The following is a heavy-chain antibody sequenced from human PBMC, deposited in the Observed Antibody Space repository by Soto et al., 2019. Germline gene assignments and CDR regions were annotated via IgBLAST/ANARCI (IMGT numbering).Heavy chain of an antibody. CDR1: GFTFSSYA. CDR2: ISYDGSNK. Sequence: LRLSCAASGFTFSSYAMHWVRQAPGKGLEWVAVISYDGSNKYYADSVKGRFTISRDNSKNTLYLQMNSLRAEDTAVYYCATDSSGYYSGGAFDIWGQGTMVTVSS. D-gene: IGHD3-22*01. V-gene: IGHV3-30-3*01. J-gene: IGHJ3*02. CDR3: ATDSSGYYSGGAFDI.